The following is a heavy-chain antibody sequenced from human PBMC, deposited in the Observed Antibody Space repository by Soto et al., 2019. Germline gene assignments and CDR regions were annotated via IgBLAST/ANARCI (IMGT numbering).Heavy chain of an antibody. V-gene: IGHV5-51*01. Sequence: GESLKISCKGSGYSFTSYWIGWVRQMPGKGLEWMGIIYPGDSDTRYSPSFQGQVTISADKSISTAYLQWRSLKASDTAMYYCAGHLAYGNNCFDPWGQGTLVTVAS. CDR2: IYPGDSDT. J-gene: IGHJ5*02. CDR3: AGHLAYGNNCFDP. CDR1: GYSFTSYW. D-gene: IGHD4-17*01.